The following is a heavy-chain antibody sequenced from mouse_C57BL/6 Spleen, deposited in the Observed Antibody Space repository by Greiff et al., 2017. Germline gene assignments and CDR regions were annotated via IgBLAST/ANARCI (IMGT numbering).Heavy chain of an antibody. CDR1: GYTFSSSW. V-gene: IGHV1-82*01. Sequence: VQLQQSGAELVKPGASVKMSCKASGYTFSSSWMNWVKQRPGKGLEWIGRIYPGGGDTNYNGKFKGKATLTADTSSSTAYMQLSSLTSEDSAVXFCARDDNDGGYYFDYWGQGTTLTVSS. CDR2: IYPGGGDT. CDR3: ARDDNDGGYYFDY. J-gene: IGHJ2*01. D-gene: IGHD2-3*01.